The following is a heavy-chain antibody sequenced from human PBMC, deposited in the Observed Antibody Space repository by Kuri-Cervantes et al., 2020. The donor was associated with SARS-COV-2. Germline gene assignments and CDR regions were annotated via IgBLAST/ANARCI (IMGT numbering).Heavy chain of an antibody. CDR2: LYYSGGT. CDR1: GGSITTYSYY. J-gene: IGHJ4*02. D-gene: IGHD6-19*01. V-gene: IGHV4-39*01. Sequence: GSLRLSCTVSGGSITTYSYYWGWIRQPPGKGLEWIGSLYYSGGTYYNPSLKSRVTISIDTSKNQFSLRLSSVTAADTAVYYCVRHPPIAVADYYFDYWGQGALVTVSS. CDR3: VRHPPIAVADYYFDY.